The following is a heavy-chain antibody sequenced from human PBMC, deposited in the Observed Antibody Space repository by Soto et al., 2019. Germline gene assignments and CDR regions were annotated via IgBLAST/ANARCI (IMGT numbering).Heavy chain of an antibody. CDR2: ISSSSSYI. V-gene: IGHV3-21*01. CDR3: ARVRLGPLSGYTYYYYGMDV. CDR1: GFTFRSYS. D-gene: IGHD3-16*01. Sequence: PGGSLRLSCAASGFTFRSYSMNWVRQAPGKGLEWVSSISSSSSYIYYADSVKGRFTISRDNAKNSLYLQMNSLRAEDTAVYYCARVRLGPLSGYTYYYYGMDVWGQGTTVTVSS. J-gene: IGHJ6*02.